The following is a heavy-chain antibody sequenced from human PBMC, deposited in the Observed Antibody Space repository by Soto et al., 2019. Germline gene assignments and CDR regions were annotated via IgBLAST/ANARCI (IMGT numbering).Heavy chain of an antibody. J-gene: IGHJ4*02. CDR1: GDSMSSSDYY. V-gene: IGHV4-39*01. CDR2: IFYSGST. D-gene: IGHD6-19*01. CDR3: ARRTVNIRTFYSGLKTHCFDY. Sequence: QLQLHESGPGLVKPSETLSLTCAVSGDSMSSSDYYWGWIAQPPGKGLGWIGSIFYSGSTYYNPSLQSRVAISVDTSKNQFSLKLKSVTAADTAIYYCARRTVNIRTFYSGLKTHCFDYWGQGAPVTVSS.